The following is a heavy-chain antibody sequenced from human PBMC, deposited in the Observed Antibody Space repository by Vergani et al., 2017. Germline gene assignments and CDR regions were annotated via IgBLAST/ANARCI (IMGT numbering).Heavy chain of an antibody. J-gene: IGHJ4*02. CDR2: INPSGGHT. V-gene: IGHV1-46*03. D-gene: IGHD3-9*01. CDR3: ASGDYGILTGYRY. Sequence: QVQVVQSGAEVKKSGASVKVSCKTSGYTFSNYYMHWVRQAPGQGLEWMGIINPSGGHTNYAQKFQGRVTMTRDTSTSTVYMELSSLRSEDTAIDYCASGDYGILTGYRYWGQGTLGTVSA. CDR1: GYTFSNYY.